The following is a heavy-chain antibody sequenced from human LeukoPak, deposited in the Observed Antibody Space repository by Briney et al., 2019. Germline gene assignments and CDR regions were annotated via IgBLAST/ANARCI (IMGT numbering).Heavy chain of an antibody. J-gene: IGHJ6*02. D-gene: IGHD6-19*01. Sequence: PSETLSLTCTVSGGSISSYYWSWIRQPPGKGLEWIGYMYYSGSTNYNPSLKSRVTISVDTSKNQFSLKLSSVTAADTAVYYCARGGHSSGWYRSHYYYYGMDVWGQGTTVTVSS. CDR1: GGSISSYY. CDR3: ARGGHSSGWYRSHYYYYGMDV. V-gene: IGHV4-59*08. CDR2: MYYSGST.